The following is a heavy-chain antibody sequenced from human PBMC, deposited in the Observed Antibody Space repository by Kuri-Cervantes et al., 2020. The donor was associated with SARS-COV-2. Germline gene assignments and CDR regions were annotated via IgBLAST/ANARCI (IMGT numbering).Heavy chain of an antibody. CDR1: GGSISSYY. V-gene: IGHV2-70*11. CDR2: IDWDDDK. CDR3: ARRTGWVTAFDI. D-gene: IGHD2-21*02. Sequence: TLSLTCTVSGGSISSYYWSWIRQPPGKALEWLARIDWDDDKYYSTSLKTRLTISKGTSNNQVVLTMTNMDPVDTATYYCARRTGWVTAFDIWGQGTMVTVSS. J-gene: IGHJ3*02.